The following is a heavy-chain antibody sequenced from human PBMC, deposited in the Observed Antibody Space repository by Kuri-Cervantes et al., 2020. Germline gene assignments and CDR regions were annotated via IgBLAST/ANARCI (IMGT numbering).Heavy chain of an antibody. CDR2: INPNSGGT. V-gene: IGHV1-2*02. Sequence: ASVKVSCKASRYSFTGYYMHWVRQAPGQGLEWMGWINPNSGGTNYAQKFQGRVTMTRDTSISTAYMELSRLRSDDTAVYYCARSNDSSGYYPPLFDYWGQGTLVTVSS. CDR3: ARSNDSSGYYPPLFDY. J-gene: IGHJ4*02. CDR1: RYSFTGYY. D-gene: IGHD3-22*01.